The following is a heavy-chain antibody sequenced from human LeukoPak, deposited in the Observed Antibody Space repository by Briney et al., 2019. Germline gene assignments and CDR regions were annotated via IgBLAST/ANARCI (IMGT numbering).Heavy chain of an antibody. D-gene: IGHD1-26*01. V-gene: IGHV3-23*01. CDR1: GFTFTTYG. CDR2: IGGSGVRT. J-gene: IGHJ4*02. CDR3: ARGRVGATYDYFDY. Sequence: GGSLRLSCSASGFTFTTYGMNWVRQAPGKGLEWVSGIGGSGVRTYYADSVKGRFTISRDNAKNSLYLQMNSLRAEDTAVYYCARGRVGATYDYFDYWGQGTLVTVSS.